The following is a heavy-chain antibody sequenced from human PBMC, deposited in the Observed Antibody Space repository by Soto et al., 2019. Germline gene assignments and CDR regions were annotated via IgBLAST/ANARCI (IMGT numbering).Heavy chain of an antibody. CDR1: GGTFSSYT. J-gene: IGHJ4*02. CDR2: IIPILGIA. Sequence: ASVKVSCKASGGTFSSYTISWVRQAPGQGLEWMGRIIPILGIANYAQKFQGRVTMTEDTSTDTAYMELSSLRSEDTAVYYCATAHYTFDYWGQGTLVTVSS. CDR3: ATAHYTFDY. D-gene: IGHD4-4*01. V-gene: IGHV1-69*02.